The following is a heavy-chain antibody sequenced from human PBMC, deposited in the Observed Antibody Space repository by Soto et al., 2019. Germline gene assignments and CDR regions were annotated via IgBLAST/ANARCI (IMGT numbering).Heavy chain of an antibody. CDR1: GFSLNTREVG. CDR3: XXXXXXXXXXXXXGYYFDY. J-gene: IGHJ4*02. Sequence: QITLRESGPTLVKPTQTLTLTCTFSGFSLNTREVGVGWIRQPPGKALEWLALIFWDDDKRYSPSLKTRLTISXXTSXSXXXXTXXXXXXXXXXXXXXXXXXXXXXXXXXXGYYFDYWGQGTLVTVSS. V-gene: IGHV2-5*02. CDR2: IFWDDDK.